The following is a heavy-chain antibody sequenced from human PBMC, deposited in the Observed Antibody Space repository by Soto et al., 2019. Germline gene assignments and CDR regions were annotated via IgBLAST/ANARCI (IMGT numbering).Heavy chain of an antibody. CDR3: ARGYSSSWTSYYYYYYGMDV. Sequence: SVKVSCKASGGTFSSYAISWVRQAPGQGLEWMGGIIPIFGTANYAQKFQGRVTITADESTSTAYMGLSSLRSEDTAVYYCARGYSSSWTSYYYYYYGMDVWGQGTTVTVSS. J-gene: IGHJ6*02. CDR1: GGTFSSYA. CDR2: IIPIFGTA. D-gene: IGHD6-13*01. V-gene: IGHV1-69*13.